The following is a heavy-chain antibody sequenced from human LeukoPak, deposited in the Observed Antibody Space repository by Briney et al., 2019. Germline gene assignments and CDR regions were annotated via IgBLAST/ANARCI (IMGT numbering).Heavy chain of an antibody. J-gene: IGHJ3*02. CDR2: IYTSGST. D-gene: IGHD4-23*01. CDR1: GGSISSGSYY. CDR3: TRWSTQHVGAFDI. Sequence: PSQTLSLTCTVSGGSISSGSYYWSWIRQPAGKGLEWIGRIYTSGSTNYNPSLKSRVTISVDTSKNQFSLKLSSVTAADTAVYYCTRWSTQHVGAFDIWGQGTMVTVSS. V-gene: IGHV4-61*02.